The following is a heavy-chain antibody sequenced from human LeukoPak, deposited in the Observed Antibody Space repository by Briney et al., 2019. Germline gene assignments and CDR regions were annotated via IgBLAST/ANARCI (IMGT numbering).Heavy chain of an antibody. Sequence: GGSLRLSCVASGFTFSSYWMTWVRQAPGKGLEWVANIKEDGGEGYYVDSVKGRFTASRDNAKNSLYLQLTSLRAEDTAVYYCATRYCTISACRASSYKSFDVWGKGTTVTVSS. CDR3: ATRYCTISACRASSYKSFDV. J-gene: IGHJ6*04. CDR1: GFTFSSYW. D-gene: IGHD2-8*01. CDR2: IKEDGGEG. V-gene: IGHV3-7*01.